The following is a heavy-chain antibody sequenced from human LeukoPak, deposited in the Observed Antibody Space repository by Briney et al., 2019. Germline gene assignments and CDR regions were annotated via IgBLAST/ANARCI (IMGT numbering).Heavy chain of an antibody. D-gene: IGHD2-15*01. CDR2: IIPILGIA. CDR3: ARETSNVVVVAATLDAFDI. J-gene: IGHJ3*02. CDR1: GGTFSSYA. Sequence: SVKVSCKVSGGTFSSYAISWVRQAPGQGLEWMGRIIPILGIANYAQKFQGRVTITADKSTSTAYMELSSLRSEDTAVYYCARETSNVVVVAATLDAFDIWGQGTMVTVSS. V-gene: IGHV1-69*04.